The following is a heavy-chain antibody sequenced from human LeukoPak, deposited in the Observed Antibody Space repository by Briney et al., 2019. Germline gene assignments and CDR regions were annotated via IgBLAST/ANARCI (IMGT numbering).Heavy chain of an antibody. V-gene: IGHV3-23*01. D-gene: IGHD6-13*01. CDR2: ISGSGATT. J-gene: IGHJ4*02. CDR1: GFTFSSYA. CDR3: AKMRRGYTSSSVGY. Sequence: PGGSLRLSCAASGFTFSSYAMSWVRQAPGKGLEWVSAISGSGATTYYADSVKGRFTISRDNSKNTLYLQMNSLRAEDTAVYYCAKMRRGYTSSSVGYWGQGTLVTVSS.